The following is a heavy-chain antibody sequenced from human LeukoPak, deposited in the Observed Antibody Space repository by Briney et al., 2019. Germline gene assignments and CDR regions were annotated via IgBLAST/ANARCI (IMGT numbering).Heavy chain of an antibody. CDR1: GGSFSGYY. V-gene: IGHV4-34*01. CDR3: AIGIAAASDY. D-gene: IGHD6-13*01. J-gene: IGHJ4*02. CDR2: INHSGST. Sequence: PSETLSLTCAVYGGSFSGYYWSWIRQPPGKGLEWIGEINHSGSTNYNPSLKSRVTISVDTSKNQFSLKLSSVTAADTALYDSAIGIAAASDYWGQGTLVTVSS.